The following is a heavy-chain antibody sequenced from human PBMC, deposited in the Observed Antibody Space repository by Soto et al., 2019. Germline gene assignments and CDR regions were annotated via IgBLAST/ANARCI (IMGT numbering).Heavy chain of an antibody. CDR1: GGSISSGGYY. CDR2: IYSGST. Sequence: QVQLQESGPGLVKPSQTLSPTCTVSGGSISSGGYYWRWVRQHPGKGLEWIGCIYSGSTYYNPSLKSRVTISVDTSKHQFSLKLSSVTAADTAVYYCARDRGGDFFDYWGQGTLVTVSS. D-gene: IGHD4-17*01. J-gene: IGHJ4*02. V-gene: IGHV4-31*03. CDR3: ARDRGGDFFDY.